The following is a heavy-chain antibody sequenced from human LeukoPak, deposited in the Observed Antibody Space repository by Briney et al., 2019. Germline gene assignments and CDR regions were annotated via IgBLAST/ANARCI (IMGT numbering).Heavy chain of an antibody. CDR2: IYPGDSDT. D-gene: IGHD3-10*01. J-gene: IGHJ6*02. CDR3: ARPGIASSGSYVPYYGLDV. V-gene: IGHV5-51*01. Sequence: GESPKISCMGSGYSFTSYWLGWVRQTPGQGLGWMGIIYPGDSDTRYSPSFQGQVTISADKSISTAYLQWNSLKASDTAMYYCARPGIASSGSYVPYYGLDVWGQGTTVTVSS. CDR1: GYSFTSYW.